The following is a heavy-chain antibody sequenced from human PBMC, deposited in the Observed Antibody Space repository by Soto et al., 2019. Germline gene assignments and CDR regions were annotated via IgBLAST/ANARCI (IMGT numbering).Heavy chain of an antibody. CDR2: INPSGGST. Sequence: GASVNVSCKASGYTFTSYYMHWVRQAPGQGLEWMGIINPSGGSTSYAQKFQGRVTMTRDTSTSTVYMELSSLRSEDTAVYYCARDSSGWYYAFDIWGQGTMVTVSS. D-gene: IGHD6-19*01. CDR3: ARDSSGWYYAFDI. V-gene: IGHV1-46*01. CDR1: GYTFTSYY. J-gene: IGHJ3*02.